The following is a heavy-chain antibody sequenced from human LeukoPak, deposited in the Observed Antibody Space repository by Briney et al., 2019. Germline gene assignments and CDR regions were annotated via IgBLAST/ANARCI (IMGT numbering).Heavy chain of an antibody. CDR3: ASNTATVFDY. J-gene: IGHJ4*02. CDR1: GDFITAYY. Sequence: SETLSLTCTVSGDFITAYYWSWIRQPPGKGLEWIGYVYYSGGTEYNPSLRSRVTMSLDMSRHQFSLNLTSVTAAHTAVYYCASNTATVFDYWGQGALVTVSS. CDR2: VYYSGGT. V-gene: IGHV4-59*01. D-gene: IGHD2-21*02.